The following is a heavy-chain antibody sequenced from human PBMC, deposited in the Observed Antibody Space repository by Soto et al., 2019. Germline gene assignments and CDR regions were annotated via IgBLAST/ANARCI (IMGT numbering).Heavy chain of an antibody. CDR1: GYTFTTSA. CDR3: ARGRDGRSSDFFHY. D-gene: IGHD6-19*01. CDR2: INADNGKT. Sequence: GASVKVSCKASGYTFTTSAIHWVRQAPGQSPEWMGWINADNGKTRYSQNFQGRVTMTRDTSTSTVYMELSSLRSEDTSVYYCARGRDGRSSDFFHYWGQGTLVTVSS. J-gene: IGHJ4*02. V-gene: IGHV1-3*01.